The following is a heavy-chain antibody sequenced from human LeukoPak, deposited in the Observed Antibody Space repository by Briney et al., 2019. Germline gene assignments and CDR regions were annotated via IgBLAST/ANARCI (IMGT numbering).Heavy chain of an antibody. V-gene: IGHV1-2*02. Sequence: ASVKVSCKASGYTFTGYYMYWVRQAPGQGLEWMGWINPNSGAIHYAKKFQGRVTMTRDTSIRTAYMELCRLTSYVTAVYYCARRLGLRWDLQAFDIWDQGTMVTVSS. CDR1: GYTFTGYY. J-gene: IGHJ3*02. CDR2: INPNSGAI. CDR3: ARRLGLRWDLQAFDI. D-gene: IGHD4-23*01.